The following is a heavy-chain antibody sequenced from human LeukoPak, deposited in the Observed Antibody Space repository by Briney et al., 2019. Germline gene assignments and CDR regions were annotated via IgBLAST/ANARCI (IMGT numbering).Heavy chain of an antibody. Sequence: GGSLRLSCAASGFTFSSYSMNWVRQAPGKGLEWVSSISSSSSYVYYADSVKGRFTISRDNAKNSLYLQMNSLRAEDTAVYYCARGGGYWWYLQNWGQGTLVTVSS. J-gene: IGHJ4*02. V-gene: IGHV3-21*01. D-gene: IGHD2-15*01. CDR3: ARGGGYWWYLQN. CDR1: GFTFSSYS. CDR2: ISSSSSYV.